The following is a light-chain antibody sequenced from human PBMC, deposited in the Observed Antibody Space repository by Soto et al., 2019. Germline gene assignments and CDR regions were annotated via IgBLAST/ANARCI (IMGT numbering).Light chain of an antibody. J-gene: IGKJ3*01. CDR1: QSISSY. V-gene: IGKV1-9*01. Sequence: DIQMTQSPSSLSASVGDRVTITCRASQSISSYLNWYQQKPGKAPKLLIYAASNLQSGVPSRFSGSGSGTDFILTINSLQPEDFATYFCQQLNNYPRTFGPGTKVDIK. CDR3: QQLNNYPRT. CDR2: AAS.